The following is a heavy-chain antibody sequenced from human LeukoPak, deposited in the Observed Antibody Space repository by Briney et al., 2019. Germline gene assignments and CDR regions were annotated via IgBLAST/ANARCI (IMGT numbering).Heavy chain of an antibody. CDR2: IYPSDSDT. J-gene: IGHJ4*02. V-gene: IGHV5-51*01. D-gene: IGHD3-10*01. CDR3: ARHKDSGRPGTFDY. CDR1: RYSFSNYW. Sequence: GESLRISCKGSRYSFSNYWIGWVRQMPGKGLEWMGIIYPSDSDTRYSPSFQGQVTISADKSISTAYLQWSSLKASDTAMYYCARHKDSGRPGTFDYWGQGTLVTVSS.